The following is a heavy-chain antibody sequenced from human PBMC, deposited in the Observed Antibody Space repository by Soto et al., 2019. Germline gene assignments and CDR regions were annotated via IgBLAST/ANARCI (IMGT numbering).Heavy chain of an antibody. CDR1: GYTFTSYG. J-gene: IGHJ6*02. D-gene: IGHD6-19*01. CDR3: ARDPGSSCWCYCYYRLDL. CDR2: ISAYNGNT. Sequence: ASVKVCCTASGYTFTSYGISWVRQAPGQGVEWVGWISAYNGNTNYAQKLQGRVTMTTDTSTRKAYKERRSVRSHDTAVYYCARDPGSSCWCYCYYRLDLSGPGPPATV. V-gene: IGHV1-18*04.